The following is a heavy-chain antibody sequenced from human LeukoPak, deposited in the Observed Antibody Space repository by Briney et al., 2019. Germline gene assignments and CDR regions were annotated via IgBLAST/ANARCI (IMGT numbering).Heavy chain of an antibody. CDR1: GYTFTSYY. D-gene: IGHD3-10*01. CDR3: ARGVRGEVRGVIGTWANYFDY. Sequence: ASVKVSCKASGYTFTSYYMHWVRQAPGQGLEWMGIINPSGGSTSYAQKFQGRVTMTRDTSTSTVYMELSSLRSEDTAVYHCARGVRGEVRGVIGTWANYFDYWGQGTLVTVSS. CDR2: INPSGGST. J-gene: IGHJ4*02. V-gene: IGHV1-46*01.